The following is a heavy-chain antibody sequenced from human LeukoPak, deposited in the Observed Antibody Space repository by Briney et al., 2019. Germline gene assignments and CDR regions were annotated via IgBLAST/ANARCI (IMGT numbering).Heavy chain of an antibody. J-gene: IGHJ3*02. Sequence: ASVKVSCKASGYTFTNYGISWVRQAPGQGLEWMGWISAYNGNTNYAQKLQGRVTMTTDTSTSTAYMEVRSLRSDDTAMYYCARAALDSKFAFDIWGQGTMVTVSS. CDR1: GYTFTNYG. V-gene: IGHV1-18*01. CDR3: ARAALDSKFAFDI. CDR2: ISAYNGNT.